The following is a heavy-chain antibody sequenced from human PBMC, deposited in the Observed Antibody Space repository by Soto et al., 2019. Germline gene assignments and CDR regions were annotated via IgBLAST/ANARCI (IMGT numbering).Heavy chain of an antibody. CDR1: GFTFSSYG. D-gene: IGHD6-13*01. V-gene: IGHV3-30*18. J-gene: IGHJ4*02. CDR3: ANGHSSSWYLLFFVGDY. CDR2: ISYDGSNK. Sequence: QVQLVESGGGVVQPGRSLRLSCAASGFTFSSYGMHWVRQAPGKGLEWVAVISYDGSNKYYADSVKGRFTICRDNSKNALYLQMNSLRAEDTAVYYCANGHSSSWYLLFFVGDYWGQGTLVTVSS.